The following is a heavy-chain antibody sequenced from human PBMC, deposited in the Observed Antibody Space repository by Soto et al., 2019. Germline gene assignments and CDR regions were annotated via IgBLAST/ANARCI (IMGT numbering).Heavy chain of an antibody. V-gene: IGHV4-39*01. J-gene: IGHJ4*02. D-gene: IGHD5-18*01. Sequence: SETLSLTCTVSGGCISSSSYYWGWIRQPPGKGLEWIGSIYYSGSTYYNPSLKSRVTISVDTSKNQFSLKLSSVTAADTAVYYCARGDTVMAMYYFDYWGQGTLVTVSS. CDR1: GGCISSSSYY. CDR3: ARGDTVMAMYYFDY. CDR2: IYYSGST.